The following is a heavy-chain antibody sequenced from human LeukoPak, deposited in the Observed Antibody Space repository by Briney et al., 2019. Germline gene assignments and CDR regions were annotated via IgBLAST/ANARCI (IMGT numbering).Heavy chain of an antibody. CDR1: GFTFSSYG. J-gene: IGHJ4*02. CDR3: AKDPYYYDSSGFDY. Sequence: GGSLRLSCAASGFTFSSYGMHWVRQAPGKGLGWVAFIRYDGSNKYYADSVKGRFTISRDNSKNTLYLQMNSLRAEDTAVYYCAKDPYYYDSSGFDYWGQGTLVTVSS. CDR2: IRYDGSNK. V-gene: IGHV3-30*02. D-gene: IGHD3-22*01.